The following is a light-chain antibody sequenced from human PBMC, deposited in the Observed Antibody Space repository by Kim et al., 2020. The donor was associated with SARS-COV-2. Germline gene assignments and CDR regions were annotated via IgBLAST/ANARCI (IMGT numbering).Light chain of an antibody. CDR2: AAS. J-gene: IGKJ1*01. CDR1: QSISTY. CDR3: QQSYGISWT. Sequence: DIQMTQSPSSLSAYVGDRVTITCRVSQSISTYLNWFQQKPGKPPKLLIYAASNLQRGVPSRFSGSGSGTDFTLTISSLQAEDFASYFCQQSYGISWTFGQGTKVDIK. V-gene: IGKV1-39*01.